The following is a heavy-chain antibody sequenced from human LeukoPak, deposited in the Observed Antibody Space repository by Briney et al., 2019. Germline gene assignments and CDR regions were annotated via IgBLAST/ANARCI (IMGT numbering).Heavy chain of an antibody. CDR2: IYYSGST. CDR3: ARSPITIPAWFDP. Sequence: SETLSLTCTVSGGSISSYYWSWIRQPPGKGLEWIGYIYYSGSTNYNPSLKSRVTISVDTSKNQFSLKLSSVTAADTAVYYCARSPITIPAWFDPWGQGTLVTGSS. D-gene: IGHD3-3*01. V-gene: IGHV4-59*08. CDR1: GGSISSYY. J-gene: IGHJ5*02.